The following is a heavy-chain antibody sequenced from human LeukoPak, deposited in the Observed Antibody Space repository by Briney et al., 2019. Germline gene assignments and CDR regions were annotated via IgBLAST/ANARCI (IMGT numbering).Heavy chain of an antibody. CDR3: ARARYSSSWYDYYYGMDV. CDR2: ISHSGST. CDR1: GGSFSGYY. Sequence: PSETLSLTCAVYGGSFSGYYWSWIRQPPGKGLEWVGEISHSGSTNYNPPLKSRVTISVDTSKSQFSLKLSSVTAADTAVYYCARARYSSSWYDYYYGMDVWGQGTTVTVSS. J-gene: IGHJ6*02. D-gene: IGHD6-13*01. V-gene: IGHV4-34*01.